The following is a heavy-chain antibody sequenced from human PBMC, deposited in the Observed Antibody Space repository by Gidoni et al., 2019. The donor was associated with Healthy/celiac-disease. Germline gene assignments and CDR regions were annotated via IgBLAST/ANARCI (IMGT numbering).Heavy chain of an antibody. CDR1: GFTFDDYA. Sequence: EVQLVESGGGLVQPGRSLRLSCAASGFTFDDYAMHGVRPAPGKGLEWFSGISWNSGSIGYADSVKGRFTISRDNAKNSLYLQMNSLRAEDTALYYCAKGGSAIVGATSFDYWGQGTLVTVSS. D-gene: IGHD1-26*01. V-gene: IGHV3-9*01. J-gene: IGHJ4*02. CDR2: ISWNSGSI. CDR3: AKGGSAIVGATSFDY.